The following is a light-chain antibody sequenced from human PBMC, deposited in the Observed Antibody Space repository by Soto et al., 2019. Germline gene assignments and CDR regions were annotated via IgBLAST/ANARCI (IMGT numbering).Light chain of an antibody. V-gene: IGLV2-14*01. Sequence: QSVLTQPPSVFGAPGQRVTISCTGTSSDVGGYNYVSWYQQQSGKAPKLMIHEVSNRPSGVSNRFSGSKSGNTASLTISGLQAEDEADYYCSSYTSSRAYVFGIGTKVTVL. J-gene: IGLJ1*01. CDR3: SSYTSSRAYV. CDR1: SSDVGGYNY. CDR2: EVS.